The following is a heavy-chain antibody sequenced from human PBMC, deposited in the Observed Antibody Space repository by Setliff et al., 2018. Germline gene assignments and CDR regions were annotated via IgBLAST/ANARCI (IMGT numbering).Heavy chain of an antibody. D-gene: IGHD6-19*01. J-gene: IGHJ6*03. CDR2: IYIGGSA. Sequence: ASDTLSLTCTVSGGSISSYYWSWIRQPAGKGLEWIGHIYIGGSANYNPSLKSRVTMSIDTSKNQFSLKLNSVTAADMAVYYCAREQWLDPPGYYYMDVWAKGTTVTVSS. CDR3: AREQWLDPPGYYYMDV. V-gene: IGHV4-4*07. CDR1: GGSISSYY.